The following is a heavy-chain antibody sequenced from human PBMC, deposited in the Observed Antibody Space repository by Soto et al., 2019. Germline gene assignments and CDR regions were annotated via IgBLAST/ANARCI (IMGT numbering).Heavy chain of an antibody. CDR2: ISGTGDTT. Sequence: PGGSLRLSCAASGFTFTNFAMNWVRQAPGKGLEWVSVISGTGDTTYNADSVKGRFTISRDNSMNTAFLQMNSLRAEDTALYYCAKGYCSSTSCSFDCWGQGTLVTVSS. J-gene: IGHJ4*02. CDR1: GFTFTNFA. CDR3: AKGYCSSTSCSFDC. V-gene: IGHV3-23*01. D-gene: IGHD2-2*01.